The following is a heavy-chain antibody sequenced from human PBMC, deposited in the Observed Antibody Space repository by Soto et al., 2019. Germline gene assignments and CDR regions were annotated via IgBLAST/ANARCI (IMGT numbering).Heavy chain of an antibody. V-gene: IGHV3-9*01. CDR3: APGITGTTQNDAFDI. J-gene: IGHJ3*02. CDR1: GFTFDDYA. D-gene: IGHD1-7*01. Sequence: ALRLSCAASGFTFDDYAMHWVRQAPGKGLEWVSGISWNSGSIGYADSVKGRFTISRDNAKNSLYLQMNSLRAEDTALYYCAPGITGTTQNDAFDIWGQGTMVT. CDR2: ISWNSGSI.